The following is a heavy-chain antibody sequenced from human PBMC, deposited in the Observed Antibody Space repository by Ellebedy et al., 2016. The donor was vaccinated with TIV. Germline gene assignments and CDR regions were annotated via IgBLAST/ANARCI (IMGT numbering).Heavy chain of an antibody. CDR2: VSYSGST. Sequence: MPSETLSLTCTVSGGSFSNSTYYWGWIRQPPGKGLEWIGSVSYSGSTHYNPSLKSRVTISVDTTKNQFSLKLTSATAADTAVYYCARHPQNVYFRPWGQGTLVTVSS. D-gene: IGHD3-9*01. J-gene: IGHJ4*02. CDR1: GGSFSNSTYY. CDR3: ARHPQNVYFRP. V-gene: IGHV4-39*07.